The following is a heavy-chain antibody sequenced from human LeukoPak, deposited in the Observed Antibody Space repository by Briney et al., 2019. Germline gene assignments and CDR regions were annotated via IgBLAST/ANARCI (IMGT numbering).Heavy chain of an antibody. V-gene: IGHV3-21*01. CDR2: ISSSSNYI. Sequence: GGSLRLSCAASGFTFSSYSMNWVRQAPGKGLEWVSSISSSSNYIYYADSVKGRFTISRDNAKNSLNLQMNSLRAEDTAVYYCARGGYYGSGNDFRFDPWGQGTLVTVSS. D-gene: IGHD3-10*01. CDR3: ARGGYYGSGNDFRFDP. J-gene: IGHJ5*02. CDR1: GFTFSSYS.